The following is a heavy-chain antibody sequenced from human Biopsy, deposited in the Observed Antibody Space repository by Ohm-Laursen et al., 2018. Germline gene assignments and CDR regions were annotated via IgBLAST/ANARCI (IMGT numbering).Heavy chain of an antibody. CDR3: ASVVLGPTNDAFDL. CDR1: GGDINNYY. CDR2: IYPGGST. Sequence: SDTLSLTCNVSGGDINNYYWSWIRQPAGKGLEWTGCIYPGGSTNYNPPLKSRVTMSVDTSKKQPSLRLRSVTAADTAMYYCASVVLGPTNDAFDLWGQGTMVVVSS. J-gene: IGHJ3*01. D-gene: IGHD3-22*01. V-gene: IGHV4-4*07.